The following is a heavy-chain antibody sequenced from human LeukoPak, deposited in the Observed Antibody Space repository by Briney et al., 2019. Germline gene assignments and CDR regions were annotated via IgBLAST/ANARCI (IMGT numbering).Heavy chain of an antibody. CDR3: AKDYSDLRVADVFFEY. J-gene: IGHJ4*02. D-gene: IGHD2-15*01. Sequence: PEGSLRLSCAASGLIFSNYAMSWVRQAPGKGLEWVSGITSGFTPHYADSVKGRFTISRDNSKNTFHLQMNSLRAEDTAVYYCAKDYSDLRVADVFFEYWGQGTLVTVSS. CDR1: GLIFSNYA. V-gene: IGHV3-23*01. CDR2: ITSGFTP.